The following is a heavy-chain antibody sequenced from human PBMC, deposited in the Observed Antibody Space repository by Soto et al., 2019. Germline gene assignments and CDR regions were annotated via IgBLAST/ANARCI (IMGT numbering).Heavy chain of an antibody. V-gene: IGHV4-34*01. CDR2: INHSGST. CDR1: GGSFSGYY. J-gene: IGHJ4*02. D-gene: IGHD6-13*01. Sequence: SETLSLTCAVYGGSFSGYYWSWIRQPPGKGLEWIGEINHSGSTNYNPSLKSRVTISVDTSKNQFSLKLSSVTAADTAVYYCASSIAAASIDYRAQRTLVTGSS. CDR3: ASSIAAASIDY.